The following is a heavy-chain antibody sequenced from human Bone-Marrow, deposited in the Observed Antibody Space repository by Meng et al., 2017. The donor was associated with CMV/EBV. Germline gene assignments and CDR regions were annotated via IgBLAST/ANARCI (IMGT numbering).Heavy chain of an antibody. CDR1: GFTFSSYS. CDR3: AKGVYSNYDAPFDY. Sequence: GESLKISCAASGFTFSSYSMNWVRQAPGKGLEWVSSISSSSSYIYYADSVKGRFTISRDNAKNSLYLQMNSLRDEDMALYNCAKGVYSNYDAPFDYWGQGTLVTVSS. CDR2: ISSSSSYI. D-gene: IGHD4-11*01. J-gene: IGHJ4*02. V-gene: IGHV3-21*04.